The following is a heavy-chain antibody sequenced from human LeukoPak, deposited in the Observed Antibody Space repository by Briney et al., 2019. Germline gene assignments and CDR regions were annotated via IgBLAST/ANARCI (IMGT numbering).Heavy chain of an antibody. J-gene: IGHJ6*02. V-gene: IGHV1-18*01. CDR3: AREGTYYDILTGYHLWLNYYYYGMDV. Sequence: ASVTVSCKASGYTFTSYGISWVRQAPGQGLEWMGWISAYNGNTNYAQKLQGRVTMTTDTSTSTAYMELRSLRSNDTAVYYCAREGTYYDILTGYHLWLNYYYYGMDVWGQGTTVTVSS. CDR2: ISAYNGNT. CDR1: GYTFTSYG. D-gene: IGHD3-9*01.